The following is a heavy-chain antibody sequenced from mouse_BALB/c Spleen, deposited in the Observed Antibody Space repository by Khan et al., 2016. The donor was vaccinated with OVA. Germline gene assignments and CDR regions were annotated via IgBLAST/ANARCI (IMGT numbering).Heavy chain of an antibody. V-gene: IGHV1S137*01. Sequence: QVQLQQSGAELVRPGVSVKISCKGSGYTFTDCAMHWVKQSHAKSLEWIGVIRTYYDDADYNQRFQGTASMTVDKSSSTAYLELARLTSEDSAIYYCARGGRFAYWGQGTLVTVSA. D-gene: IGHD1-1*02. CDR1: GYTFTDCA. CDR3: ARGGRFAY. CDR2: IRTYYDDA. J-gene: IGHJ3*01.